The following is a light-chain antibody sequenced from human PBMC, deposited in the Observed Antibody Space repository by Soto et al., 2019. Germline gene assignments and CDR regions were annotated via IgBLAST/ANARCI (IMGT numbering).Light chain of an antibody. J-gene: IGKJ2*01. Sequence: EIVMTQSPVTLSVSPGGRATLSCRASQSVSSALAWYQQKPGQSPRLLIYAASTRATGVPARFSGSGSGTDFSLTIISLQSEDFAVYYCCQYNDWSPYTFGQGTKLEIK. CDR3: CQYNDWSPYT. CDR2: AAS. CDR1: QSVSSA. V-gene: IGKV3-15*01.